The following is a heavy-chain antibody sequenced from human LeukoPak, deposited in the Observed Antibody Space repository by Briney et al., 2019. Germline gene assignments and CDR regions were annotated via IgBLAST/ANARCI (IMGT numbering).Heavy chain of an antibody. D-gene: IGHD1-26*01. J-gene: IGHJ3*02. CDR1: GYTFTSYY. CDR2: INPSGGST. Sequence: ASVKVSCKASGYTFTSYYMHWVRQAPGQGLEWMGIINPSGGSTSYARKFQGRVTMTRDTSTSTVYMELSSLRSEDTAVYYCAREDSGSYLMYDAFDIWGQGTMVTVSS. V-gene: IGHV1-46*01. CDR3: AREDSGSYLMYDAFDI.